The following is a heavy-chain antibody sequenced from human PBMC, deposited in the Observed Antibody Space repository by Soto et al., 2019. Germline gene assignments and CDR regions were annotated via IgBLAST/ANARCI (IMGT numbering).Heavy chain of an antibody. D-gene: IGHD5-18*01. Sequence: QVQLQQWGAGLLKPSETLSLICAVYGGSFSGSYWSWIRQPPGKGLEWLGESNHAGHTNYNPSLKSRGTMAVDPYKKQFSLRLTSVTAADTAVYYCARVLIAGVTTDWGQGTLVIVSS. CDR3: ARVLIAGVTTD. J-gene: IGHJ4*02. V-gene: IGHV4-34*01. CDR2: SNHAGHT. CDR1: GGSFSGSY.